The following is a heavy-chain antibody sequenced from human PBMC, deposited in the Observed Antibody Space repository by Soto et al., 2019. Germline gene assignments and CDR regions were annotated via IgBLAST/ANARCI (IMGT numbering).Heavy chain of an antibody. CDR3: ARQGAPLSHYDD. CDR2: IYYSGIT. J-gene: IGHJ4*02. Sequence: AETLSLTCTVSGGSISSSSYYWGWLRQPPGKGLEWIRSIYYSGITCYNPSLKSRVTISVDTSKNRFTVKLSSVTASDTAVYYCARQGAPLSHYDDWGQGTLVTVSS. D-gene: IGHD1-26*01. CDR1: GGSISSSSYY. V-gene: IGHV4-39*01.